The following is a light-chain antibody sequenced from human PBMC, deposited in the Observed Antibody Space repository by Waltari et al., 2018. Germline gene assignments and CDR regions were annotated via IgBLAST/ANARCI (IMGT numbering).Light chain of an antibody. V-gene: IGKV1-33*01. CDR2: DAS. J-gene: IGKJ4*01. CDR1: QDISNY. CDR3: QQYDNLPPSLT. Sequence: DIQMTQSQSSLPASVGDRVTIPCQASQDISNYLNWYQQKPGKAPKLLIYDASNLETGVPSRFSGSGSGTDFTFTISSLQPEDTATYYCQQYDNLPPSLTFGGGTKVEIK.